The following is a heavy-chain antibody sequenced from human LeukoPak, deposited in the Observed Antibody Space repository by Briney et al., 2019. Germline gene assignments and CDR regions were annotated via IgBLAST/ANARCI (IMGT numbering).Heavy chain of an antibody. D-gene: IGHD7-27*01. V-gene: IGHV4-59*01. CDR3: AREGSGDRYFDF. Sequence: SETLSLTCRVSGGSIRNYYWSWIRQPPGKGLEWIGFTFYSGSTNYNPSLKNRVTISVDPSKNQFSLKLTSVTAADTAMYYCAREGSGDRYFDFWGQGTLVAVFS. CDR2: TFYSGST. J-gene: IGHJ4*02. CDR1: GGSIRNYY.